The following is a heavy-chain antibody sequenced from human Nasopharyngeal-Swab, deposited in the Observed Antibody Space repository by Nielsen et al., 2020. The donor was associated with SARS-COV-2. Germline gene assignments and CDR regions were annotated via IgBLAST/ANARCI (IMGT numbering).Heavy chain of an antibody. CDR1: GFTFSSYA. CDR2: ISGSGGST. CDR3: AKDLRSSSRGGMDV. Sequence: GESLKISCAASGFTFSSYAMSWVRQAPGKGLEWVSAISGSGGSTYYADSVKGRFTISRDNSKNTLHLQMNSLRAEDTAVYYCAKDLRSSSRGGMDVWGQGTTVTVSS. D-gene: IGHD6-13*01. V-gene: IGHV3-23*01. J-gene: IGHJ6*02.